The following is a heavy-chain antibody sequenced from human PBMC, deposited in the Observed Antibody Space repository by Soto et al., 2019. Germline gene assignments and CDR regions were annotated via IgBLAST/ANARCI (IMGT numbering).Heavy chain of an antibody. CDR2: INPSGGST. J-gene: IGHJ4*02. CDR1: GYTFTSYY. Sequence: QVQLVQSGAEVKKPGASVKVSCKASGYTFTSYYMHWVRQAPGQGLEWMGIINPSGGSTSYAQKFQGRVTMTRDTSTSTVYMELSSLRSEDTAVYYCARGWRGITGTFYFDYWGQGTLVTVSS. CDR3: ARGWRGITGTFYFDY. V-gene: IGHV1-46*03. D-gene: IGHD1-7*01.